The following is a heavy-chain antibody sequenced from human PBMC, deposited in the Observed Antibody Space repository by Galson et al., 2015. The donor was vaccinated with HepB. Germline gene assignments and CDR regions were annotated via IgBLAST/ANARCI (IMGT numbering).Heavy chain of an antibody. V-gene: IGHV3-30*04. D-gene: IGHD2-2*01. J-gene: IGHJ4*02. CDR2: ISYDGSHK. Sequence: SLRLSCAASGFTFSSYAMHWVRQAPGRGLEWVSFISYDGSHKSYADSVKGRFTISRDNSENTLYVQLNSLTTEDTAVYYCARDFWEDVVSAAHMMEWGQGTLVTVSS. CDR3: ARDFWEDVVSAAHMME. CDR1: GFTFSSYA.